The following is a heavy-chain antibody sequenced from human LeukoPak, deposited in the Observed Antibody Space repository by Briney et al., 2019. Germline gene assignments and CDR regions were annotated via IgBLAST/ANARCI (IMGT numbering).Heavy chain of an antibody. CDR1: GFTFSSYE. J-gene: IGHJ4*02. D-gene: IGHD3/OR15-3a*01. Sequence: PGGSLRLSCVASGFTFSSYEMNWVRQAPGKGLEWVSSISGSSTYIFYADSVKGRFTISRDNAKNSLYLQMNSLRVEDTAVYYCARVKGTERDYWGQGTLVTVSS. CDR2: ISGSSTYI. V-gene: IGHV3-21*01. CDR3: ARVKGTERDY.